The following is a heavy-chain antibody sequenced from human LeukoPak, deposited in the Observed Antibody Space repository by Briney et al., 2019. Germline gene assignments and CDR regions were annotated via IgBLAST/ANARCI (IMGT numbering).Heavy chain of an antibody. CDR1: AFTFSSYG. CDR2: ISWSSSTI. CDR3: ASSGSYDY. V-gene: IGHV3-48*01. Sequence: GGSLRLSCAASAFTFSSYGMNWVRQAPGKGLEWVSYISWSSSTIYYADSVKGRFTISRDNSKNTLYLQMNSLRAEDTAIYYCASSGSYDYWGQGTLVTVSS. D-gene: IGHD1-26*01. J-gene: IGHJ4*02.